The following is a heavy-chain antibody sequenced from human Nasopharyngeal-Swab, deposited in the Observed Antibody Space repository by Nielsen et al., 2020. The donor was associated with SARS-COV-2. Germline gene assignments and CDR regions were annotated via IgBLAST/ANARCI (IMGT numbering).Heavy chain of an antibody. CDR1: GFSFSDYQ. J-gene: IGHJ6*02. Sequence: GSLTLPCVASGFSFSDYQMSWIRQAPGKGLEWLLKISSSGTMVYGGESVQGRFSISRDNSKNSLYLQMNSLRVEDTAVYYCTRDGYAHFFGMDVWGRGTTVTVSS. V-gene: IGHV3-11*01. CDR3: TRDGYAHFFGMDV. CDR2: ISSSGTMV. D-gene: IGHD1-1*01.